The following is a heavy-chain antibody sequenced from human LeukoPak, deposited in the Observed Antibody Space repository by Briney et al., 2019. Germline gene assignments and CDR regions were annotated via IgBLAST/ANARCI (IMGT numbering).Heavy chain of an antibody. D-gene: IGHD5-24*01. CDR1: GFTFSSYS. CDR2: IISSGAYI. J-gene: IGHJ6*03. Sequence: GGSLRLSCAASGFTFSSYSISWVRQAPGRGLEWVSSIISSGAYIDYADSVKDRFTIFRDNGKNSLYLQMNSLRDEDTAVYYCARVTFGATTNNYYFYHMDVWGKGTSVTVSS. V-gene: IGHV3-21*01. CDR3: ARVTFGATTNNYYFYHMDV.